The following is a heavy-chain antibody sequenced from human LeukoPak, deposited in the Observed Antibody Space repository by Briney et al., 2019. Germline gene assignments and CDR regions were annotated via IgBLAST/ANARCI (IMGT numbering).Heavy chain of an antibody. D-gene: IGHD2-2*01. Sequence: SETLSLTCAVYGGSFSGYYWSWIRQPPGKGLEWIGEINHSGSTNYNPSLKSRVTISVDTSKNQFSLKLSSVTAADTAVYYCARHGISLRYCSSTSCYGGGWFDPWGQGTLVTVSS. CDR1: GGSFSGYY. V-gene: IGHV4-34*01. J-gene: IGHJ5*02. CDR2: INHSGST. CDR3: ARHGISLRYCSSTSCYGGGWFDP.